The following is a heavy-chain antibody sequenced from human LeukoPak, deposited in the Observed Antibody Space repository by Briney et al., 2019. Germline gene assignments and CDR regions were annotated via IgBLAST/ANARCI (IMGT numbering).Heavy chain of an antibody. Sequence: GGSLRLSCAASGFTLSNYGMHWVRQAPGKGLEWVAVISDDGSNKYYADSVKGRFTISRDNPKNTLYLLMNSLSAEDTALYYCAKEQTSSGYFDYWGQGTLVTVSS. J-gene: IGHJ4*02. CDR2: ISDDGSNK. CDR1: GFTLSNYG. V-gene: IGHV3-30*18. D-gene: IGHD3-10*01. CDR3: AKEQTSSGYFDY.